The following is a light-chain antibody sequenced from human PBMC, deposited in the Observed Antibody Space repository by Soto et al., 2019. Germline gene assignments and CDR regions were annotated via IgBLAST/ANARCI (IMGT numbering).Light chain of an antibody. Sequence: VGDRVTITCRASQTISSWLAWYQQKPGKAPKLLIYKASTLKSGVPSRFSGSGSGTEFTLTISSLQPDDFATYYCQHYNSYSEAFGQGTKVDSK. V-gene: IGKV1-5*03. CDR2: KAS. CDR1: QTISSW. CDR3: QHYNSYSEA. J-gene: IGKJ1*01.